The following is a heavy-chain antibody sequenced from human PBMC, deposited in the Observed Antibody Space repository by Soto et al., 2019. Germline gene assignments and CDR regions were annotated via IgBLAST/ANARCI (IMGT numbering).Heavy chain of an antibody. J-gene: IGHJ3*01. D-gene: IGHD6-6*01. CDR3: AERGHSSSGLV. Sequence: HPGGSLRLSCAASGFTASSNYMSWVRQAPGKGLEWVSVIYSGGSTYYADPVKGRFTISRDNSKNTLYLQMNSLRAEDTAVYYCAERGHSSSGLVWGQGTMVTVSS. CDR1: GFTASSNY. V-gene: IGHV3-53*01. CDR2: IYSGGST.